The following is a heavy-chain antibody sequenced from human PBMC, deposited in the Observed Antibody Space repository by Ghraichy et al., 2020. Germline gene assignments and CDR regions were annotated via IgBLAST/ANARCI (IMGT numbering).Heavy chain of an antibody. Sequence: LSLTCAGSGFSFNTYVMGWVRQTPGKGLEWVSAISGSGGKTYYADSVQGRFTISRDNSKNTLYLQMNSLRGEDTAVYFCATLYDFADYYFDYWGQGTLVTVSS. CDR2: ISGSGGKT. D-gene: IGHD4-17*01. J-gene: IGHJ4*02. CDR3: ATLYDFADYYFDY. CDR1: GFSFNTYV. V-gene: IGHV3-23*01.